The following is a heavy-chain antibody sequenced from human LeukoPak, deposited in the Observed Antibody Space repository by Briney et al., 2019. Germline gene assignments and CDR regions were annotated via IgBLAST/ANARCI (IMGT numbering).Heavy chain of an antibody. CDR2: ISSNGGST. Sequence: GGSLRLSCAASGFTFSSYTMHWVRQTPGKGLEYVSAISSNGGSTYYANSVKGRFTISRDNSKNTLYLQMGSLRAEDTAVYYCARHRCSGGSCYPMNWFDPWGQGTLVTVSS. J-gene: IGHJ5*02. V-gene: IGHV3-64*01. CDR3: ARHRCSGGSCYPMNWFDP. CDR1: GFTFSSYT. D-gene: IGHD2-15*01.